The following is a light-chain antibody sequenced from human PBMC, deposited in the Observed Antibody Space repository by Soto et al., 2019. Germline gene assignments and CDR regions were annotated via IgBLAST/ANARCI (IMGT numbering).Light chain of an antibody. V-gene: IGLV2-23*01. Sequence: QSALTQPASVSGSPGQSITISCIGTSSDVGSYNLVSWYQQYPGKAPKLMIYEGTKRPSGVSNRFSGSKSGNTASLTISGLQAEDEADYYCCAYTSSATLVFGGGTKLTVL. CDR1: SSDVGSYNL. CDR3: CAYTSSATLV. J-gene: IGLJ3*02. CDR2: EGT.